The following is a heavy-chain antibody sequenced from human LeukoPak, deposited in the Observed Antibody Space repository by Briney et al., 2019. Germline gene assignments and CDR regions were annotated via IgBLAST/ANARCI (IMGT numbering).Heavy chain of an antibody. V-gene: IGHV4-59*01. D-gene: IGHD2-2*02. CDR2: IYYSGST. CDR3: ARAEGRYCSSTSCYTFDY. CDR1: GGSISSYY. Sequence: SETLSLTCTVSGGSISSYYWSWIRQPAGKGLEWIGYIYYSGSTNYNPSLKSRVTISVGTSKNQFSLKLSSVTAADTAVYYCARAEGRYCSSTSCYTFDYWGQGTLVTVSS. J-gene: IGHJ4*02.